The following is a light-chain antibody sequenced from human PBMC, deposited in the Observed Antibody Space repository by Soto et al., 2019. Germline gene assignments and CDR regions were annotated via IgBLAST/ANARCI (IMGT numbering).Light chain of an antibody. J-gene: IGLJ3*02. CDR2: YKSDSDN. V-gene: IGLV5-45*01. Sequence: QAVVTQPASLSASPGASASLTCTLRSGLNVGSYKISWYQQKPGSPPQYLLTYKSDSDNHQASGVPSRFSGSKDASANAGLLVISGLQSEDEADYYCMIWHNSAWMFGGGPKLTVL. CDR3: MIWHNSAWM. CDR1: SGLNVGSYK.